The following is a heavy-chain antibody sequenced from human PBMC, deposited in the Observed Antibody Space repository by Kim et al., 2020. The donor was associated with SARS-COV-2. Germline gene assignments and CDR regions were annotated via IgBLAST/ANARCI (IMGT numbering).Heavy chain of an antibody. J-gene: IGHJ3*02. D-gene: IGHD3-10*01. CDR2: IYHTGNT. V-gene: IGHV4-59*13. CDR1: GGSISVFY. CDR3: ARDIGSGSYRYDVFDI. Sequence: SETLSLTCSVSGGSISVFYWNWIRQPPGKELEWIGSIYHTGNTNYNPSLKSRVTISVNMSKNLFSLKLNSVTAADTAVYYCARDIGSGSYRYDVFDIWGQGTMVTVSS.